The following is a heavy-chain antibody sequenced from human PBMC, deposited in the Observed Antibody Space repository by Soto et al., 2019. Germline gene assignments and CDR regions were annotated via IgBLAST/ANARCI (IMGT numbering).Heavy chain of an antibody. CDR3: ARNVARFGELSGQFDY. D-gene: IGHD3-10*02. CDR1: GGSISSSSYY. CDR2: IYYSGST. J-gene: IGHJ4*02. V-gene: IGHV4-39*01. Sequence: SETLSLTCTVSGGSISSSSYYWGWIRQPPGKGLEWIGSIYYSGSTYYNPSLKSRVTISVDTSKNQFSLKLSSVTAADTAVYYCARNVARFGELSGQFDYWGQGTLVTVSS.